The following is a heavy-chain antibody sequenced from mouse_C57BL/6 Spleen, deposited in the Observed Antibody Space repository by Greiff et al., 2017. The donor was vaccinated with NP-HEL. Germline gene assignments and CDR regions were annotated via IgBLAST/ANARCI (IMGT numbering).Heavy chain of an antibody. J-gene: IGHJ4*01. CDR3: ARKGGNGAMDY. CDR1: GYTFTSYW. D-gene: IGHD1-1*02. Sequence: VKLQQPGAELVRPGPSVKLSCKASGYTFTSYWMHWVKQRPGQGLEWIGVIDPSDSYTNYNQKFKGKATLTVDTSSSTAYMQLSSLTSEDSAVYYCARKGGNGAMDYWGQGTSVTVSS. CDR2: IDPSDSYT. V-gene: IGHV1-59*01.